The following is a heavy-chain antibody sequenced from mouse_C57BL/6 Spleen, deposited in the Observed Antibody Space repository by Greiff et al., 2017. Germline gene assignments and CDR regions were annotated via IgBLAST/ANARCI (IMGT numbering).Heavy chain of an antibody. CDR2: IYPGDGDT. J-gene: IGHJ1*03. CDR3: ARGYYGSSYWYFDV. V-gene: IGHV1-80*01. CDR1: GYAFSSYW. Sequence: VQLQQSGAELVKPGASVKISCKASGYAFSSYWMNWVKQRPGKGLEWIGQIYPGDGDTNYNGKFKGKATLTADKSSRTAYRQLSSLTSEDSAVYFCARGYYGSSYWYFDVWGTGTTVTVSS. D-gene: IGHD1-1*01.